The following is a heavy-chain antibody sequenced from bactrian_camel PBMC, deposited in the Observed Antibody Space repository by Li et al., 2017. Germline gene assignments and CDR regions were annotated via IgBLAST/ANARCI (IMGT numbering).Heavy chain of an antibody. Sequence: VQLVESGGGSVQAGGSLRLSCAASDHTSSSYCMTWFRQAPGKGLEWVSAINSGGGSTYYADSVKGRSTISRDNARNTLYLQLNSLKPEDTAMYYCAADIAPKSGGSWYGDYTYWGQGTQVTVS. CDR1: DHTSSSYC. J-gene: IGHJ4*01. CDR2: INSGGGST. CDR3: AADIAPKSGGSWYGDYTY. D-gene: IGHD6*01. V-gene: IGHV3S40*01.